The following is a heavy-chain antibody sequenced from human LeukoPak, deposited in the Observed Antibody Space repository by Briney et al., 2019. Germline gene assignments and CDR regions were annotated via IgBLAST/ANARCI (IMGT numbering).Heavy chain of an antibody. J-gene: IGHJ6*03. V-gene: IGHV3-23*01. D-gene: IGHD3/OR15-3a*01. CDR1: GFTFSSYG. CDR3: AKGTGVRGYYYYMDV. CDR2: ISGSGGST. Sequence: GGTLRLSCAASGFTFSSYGMSWVRQAPGKGLEWVSAISGSGGSTYYADSVKGRFTISRDNSKNTLYLQMHSLRAEDTAVYYCAKGTGVRGYYYYMDVWGKGTTVTISS.